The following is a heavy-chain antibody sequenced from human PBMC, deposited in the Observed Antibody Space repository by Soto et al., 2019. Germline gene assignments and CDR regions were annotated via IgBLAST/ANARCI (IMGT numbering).Heavy chain of an antibody. CDR1: VASISSSY. Sequence: SETLALTCTVSVASISSSYWSWIRRPPGKGLEWIGYIYHSGSTKYNPSLKSRVTISVDTSKNQFSVKLSSVTAADTAVYYGASVWGLYYIDDWGQG. CDR2: IYHSGST. J-gene: IGHJ4*02. CDR3: ASVWGLYYIDD. D-gene: IGHD2-8*01. V-gene: IGHV4-59*01.